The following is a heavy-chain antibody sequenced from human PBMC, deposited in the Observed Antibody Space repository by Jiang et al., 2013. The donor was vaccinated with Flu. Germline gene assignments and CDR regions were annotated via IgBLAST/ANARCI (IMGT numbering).Heavy chain of an antibody. CDR1: GGSISPYY. CDR3: ARHHLSFGGYLLAYFDY. J-gene: IGHJ4*02. D-gene: IGHD3-22*01. V-gene: IGHV4-59*08. CDR2: IYYSGST. Sequence: PGLVKPSETLSLTCTVSGGSISPYYWTWIRQTPGKGLEWIAYIYYSGSTKYNPSLQSRVTISVDTSKNQFSLKLSSVTAADTAVYYCARHHLSFGGYLLAYFDYWGQGTLVTVSS.